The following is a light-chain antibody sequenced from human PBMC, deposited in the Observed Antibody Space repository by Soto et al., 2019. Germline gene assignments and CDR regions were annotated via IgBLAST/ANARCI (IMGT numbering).Light chain of an antibody. CDR2: GAS. V-gene: IGKV3-20*01. CDR3: QQFGNSQWT. Sequence: EIVLTQSPGTLSLSPGERATLSCRASQSVSSGYLAWYQQKPGQAPRLLIYGASYRATGIPDRFSGSGSGTDFTLTISRLEPEDFAVYYCQQFGNSQWTFGQGTKVEIK. CDR1: QSVSSGY. J-gene: IGKJ1*01.